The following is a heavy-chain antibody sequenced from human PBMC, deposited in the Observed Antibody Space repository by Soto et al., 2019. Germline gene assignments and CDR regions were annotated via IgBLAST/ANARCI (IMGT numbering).Heavy chain of an antibody. Sequence: PGGSLRLSCAASGFTFSIYWMSWVRQAPGKGLEWVANIKKDGSEKYYVDSLKGRFTISRDNSKNSLYLQMNSLRAEDTAVFYCAPSRFRDSGMGVWGQGSRVTVSS. CDR1: GFTFSIYW. D-gene: IGHD3-10*01. J-gene: IGHJ6*02. CDR3: APSRFRDSGMGV. CDR2: IKKDGSEK. V-gene: IGHV3-7*01.